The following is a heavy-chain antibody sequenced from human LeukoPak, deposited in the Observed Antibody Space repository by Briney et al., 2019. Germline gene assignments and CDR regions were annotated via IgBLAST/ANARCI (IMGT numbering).Heavy chain of an antibody. CDR2: ISWSSGSI. CDR3: AKDLRLNYDILTGPMGV. D-gene: IGHD3-9*01. V-gene: IGHV3-9*01. Sequence: GGSLRLSCAASGFTFDDYAMHWVRQAPGKGLEWVSGISWSSGSIGYADSVKGRFTISRDNAKNSLYLQMNSLRAEDTALYYCAKDLRLNYDILTGPMGVWGQGTTVTVSS. CDR1: GFTFDDYA. J-gene: IGHJ6*02.